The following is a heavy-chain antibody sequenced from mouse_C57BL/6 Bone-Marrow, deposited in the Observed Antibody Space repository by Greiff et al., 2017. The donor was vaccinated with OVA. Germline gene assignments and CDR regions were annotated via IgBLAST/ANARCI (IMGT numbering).Heavy chain of an antibody. D-gene: IGHD1-1*01. CDR2: IWIGGST. Sequence: VKLMESGPGLVQPSQSLSITCTVSGFSLTSYGVHWVRQSPGKGLEWLGVIWIGGSTDYNAAFISRLSISKDNSKSQVFFKMNSLQADDTAIYYCARNSPYYYGSSPDYWGQGTTLTVSS. CDR1: GFSLTSYG. J-gene: IGHJ2*01. CDR3: ARNSPYYYGSSPDY. V-gene: IGHV2-2*01.